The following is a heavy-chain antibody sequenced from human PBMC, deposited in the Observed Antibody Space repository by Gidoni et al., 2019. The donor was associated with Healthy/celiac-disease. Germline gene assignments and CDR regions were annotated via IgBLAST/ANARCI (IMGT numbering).Heavy chain of an antibody. CDR3: AIDSGSYFDI. CDR2: INPTSGGT. Sequence: QVQLVQAGAEVKKPGASGKVSCKDSEYTFTGYSMHWVRQAPGQGLEGMGWINPTSGGTNYAQTFQGRVTMPRDTSLSTAYMELSRLRSDDTAVYYCAIDSGSYFDIWGQGTMVTVSS. J-gene: IGHJ3*02. V-gene: IGHV1-2*02. CDR1: EYTFTGYS. D-gene: IGHD1-26*01.